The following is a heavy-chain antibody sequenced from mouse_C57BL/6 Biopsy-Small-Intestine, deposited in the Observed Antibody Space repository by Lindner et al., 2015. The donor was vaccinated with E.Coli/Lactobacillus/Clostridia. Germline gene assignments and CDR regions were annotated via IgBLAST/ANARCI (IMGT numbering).Heavy chain of an antibody. CDR1: GFTFSSYG. CDR3: ARKGNYSYMDY. J-gene: IGHJ4*01. V-gene: IGHV5-6*01. D-gene: IGHD2-1*01. CDR2: ISSGGSYT. Sequence: VQLQESGGDLVKPGGSLKLSCAASGFTFSSYGMSWVRQTPDKRLEWVATISSGGSYTYYPDSVKGRFTIFRDNAKNTLYLQMSSLKSEDTAMYYCARKGNYSYMDYWGQGTSVTVSS.